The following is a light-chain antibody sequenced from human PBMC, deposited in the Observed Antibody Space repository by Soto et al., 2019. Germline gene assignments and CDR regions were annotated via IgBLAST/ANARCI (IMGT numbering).Light chain of an antibody. V-gene: IGLV2-11*01. CDR2: DVT. CDR3: CSYAGKDPVVV. CDR1: SSDIGDYND. J-gene: IGLJ2*01. Sequence: QSALTQPRSVSGSPGQSVTISCTGTSSDIGDYNDVSWYQQLPGQAPKRIIYDVTKRPSGVPDRFSVSKSGNTASLTISGLQAEDEADYYCCSYAGKDPVVVFGGGTELTVL.